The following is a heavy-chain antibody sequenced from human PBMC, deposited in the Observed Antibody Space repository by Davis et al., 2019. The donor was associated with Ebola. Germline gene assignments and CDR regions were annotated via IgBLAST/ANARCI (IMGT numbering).Heavy chain of an antibody. Sequence: GESLKISCAASGFSFCSYWMYWVRQAPGKGLEWVSRIINDGSSTNYADSVKGRFTISRDNSKNTLYLQMNSLRAEDTAVYYCAKRKSGSYSEGYFDYWGQGTLVTVSS. CDR1: GFSFCSYW. CDR2: IINDGSST. V-gene: IGHV3-74*01. J-gene: IGHJ4*02. CDR3: AKRKSGSYSEGYFDY. D-gene: IGHD1-26*01.